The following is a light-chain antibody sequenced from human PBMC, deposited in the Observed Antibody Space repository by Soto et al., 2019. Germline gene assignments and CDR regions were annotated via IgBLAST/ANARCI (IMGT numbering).Light chain of an antibody. J-gene: IGLJ1*01. Sequence: QSVLTQPASVSGSPGQSITISCTGTSSDVGSYNLVSWYQQHPGKAPKLMIYEVSKWPSGVSNRFSGSMSGNTASLTISGLQTEDEADYYCCSYAGSSTFYVFGTGTKLTVL. CDR1: SSDVGSYNL. CDR3: CSYAGSSTFYV. CDR2: EVS. V-gene: IGLV2-23*02.